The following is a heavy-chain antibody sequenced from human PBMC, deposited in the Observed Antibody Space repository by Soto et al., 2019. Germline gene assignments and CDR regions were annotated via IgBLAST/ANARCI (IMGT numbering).Heavy chain of an antibody. Sequence: SETLSLTCTGSGGSISSYYWSWVRLPPGKGLEWIGYIYYSGSTNYNPSLKSRVTISVDTSNNQFSLRLSSVTAADTAVYYCARSTTYYFDFWGQGTLVTVSS. CDR1: GGSISSYY. CDR2: IYYSGST. CDR3: ARSTTYYFDF. J-gene: IGHJ4*02. D-gene: IGHD1-26*01. V-gene: IGHV4-59*08.